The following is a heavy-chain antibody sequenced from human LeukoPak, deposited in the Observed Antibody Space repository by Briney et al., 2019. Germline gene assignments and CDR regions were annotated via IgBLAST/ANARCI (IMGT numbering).Heavy chain of an antibody. J-gene: IGHJ5*02. CDR2: IIPIFGTA. D-gene: IGHD3-3*01. CDR3: AADFWSGYWSLGWFDP. CDR1: GGTFSSYA. Sequence: GASVKVSCKASGGTFSSYAISWVRQAPGQGLEWMGGIIPIFGTANYAQKFQGRVTITTDESTSTAYMELSSLRPEDTAVYYCAADFWSGYWSLGWFDPWGQGTLVTVSS. V-gene: IGHV1-69*05.